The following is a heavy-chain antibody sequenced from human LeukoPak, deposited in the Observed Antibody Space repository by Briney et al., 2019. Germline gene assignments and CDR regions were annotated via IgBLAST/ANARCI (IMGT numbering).Heavy chain of an antibody. CDR1: GFTFSSYS. Sequence: GGSLRLSCAASGFTFSSYSMSWVRQALGKGLEWVSAISRSGDSTYYADSVKGRFTISRGNSENTLYLQMNGLRAEDTALYYCAKDLFSGSWTPFDYWGQGTLVTVSS. D-gene: IGHD1-26*01. J-gene: IGHJ4*02. CDR2: ISRSGDST. V-gene: IGHV3-23*01. CDR3: AKDLFSGSWTPFDY.